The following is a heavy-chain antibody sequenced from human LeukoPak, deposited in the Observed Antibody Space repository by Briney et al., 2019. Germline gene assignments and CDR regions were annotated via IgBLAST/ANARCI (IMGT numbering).Heavy chain of an antibody. CDR1: GGSISSYY. CDR2: IYYSGST. V-gene: IGHV4-59*01. J-gene: IGHJ3*02. CDR3: ASRGYSSSPYDAFDI. D-gene: IGHD6-13*01. Sequence: PSETLSLTCTVSGGSISSYYWSWIRQPPGKGLEWIGYIYYSGSTNYNPSLKSRVTISVDTSKNQFSLKLSSVTAADTAVYYCASRGYSSSPYDAFDIWGQGTMVTVSS.